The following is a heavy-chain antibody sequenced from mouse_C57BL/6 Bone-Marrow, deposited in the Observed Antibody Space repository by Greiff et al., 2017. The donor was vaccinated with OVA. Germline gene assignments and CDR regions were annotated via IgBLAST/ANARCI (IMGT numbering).Heavy chain of an antibody. D-gene: IGHD2-4*01. V-gene: IGHV1-50*01. Sequence: QVQLQQPGAELVKPGASVKLSCKASGYTFTSYWMQWVKQRPGQGLEWIGEIDPYDSYTNYNQKFKGKATLTVDTTSITAYMQLSSLTSEDSAVYYCARLDYDYVDYWGQGTTLTVSS. CDR1: GYTFTSYW. CDR3: ARLDYDYVDY. CDR2: IDPYDSYT. J-gene: IGHJ2*01.